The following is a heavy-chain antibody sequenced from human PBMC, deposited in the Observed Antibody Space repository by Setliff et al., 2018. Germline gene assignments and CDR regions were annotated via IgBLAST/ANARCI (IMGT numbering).Heavy chain of an antibody. V-gene: IGHV5-51*01. CDR2: IYPGDSDT. CDR1: GYSFPSYW. Sequence: GESLKISCKASGYSFPSYWIGWVRQVPGKGLEWMGIIYPGDSDTRYSPSFQGKVTISADKSISTAYLQWSSLKASDTAMYYCARLATDYGDYESLNYFDYWGQGTLVTVSS. CDR3: ARLATDYGDYESLNYFDY. D-gene: IGHD4-17*01. J-gene: IGHJ4*02.